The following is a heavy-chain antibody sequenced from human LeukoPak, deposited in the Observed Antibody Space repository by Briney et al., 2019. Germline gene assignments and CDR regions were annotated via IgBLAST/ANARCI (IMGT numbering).Heavy chain of an antibody. V-gene: IGHV1-18*04. Sequence: GASVKVSCMASGYTFSRYGISWGRQAPGPGGEWVGWMSGYNGITSYAQKLEGRVTMTTDTSTTTAYMELRSLRSDDTAVYYCARGDYSGSYYFFDYWGQGTLVTVSS. CDR3: ARGDYSGSYYFFDY. J-gene: IGHJ4*02. D-gene: IGHD1-26*01. CDR1: GYTFSRYG. CDR2: MSGYNGIT.